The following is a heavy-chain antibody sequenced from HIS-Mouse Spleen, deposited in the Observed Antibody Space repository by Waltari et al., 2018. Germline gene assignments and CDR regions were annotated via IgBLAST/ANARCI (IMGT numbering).Heavy chain of an antibody. CDR2: IKQDGSEK. CDR1: GFTFSSSW. Sequence: EVQLVESGGGLVQPGGSLRLSCAASGFTFSSSWMSWVRQAPGKGLEWVANIKQDGSEKYYVDSVKGRFTISRDNAKNSLYLQMNSLRAEDTAVYYCAREGDSGSYFDYWGQGTLVTVSS. D-gene: IGHD1-26*01. V-gene: IGHV3-7*01. J-gene: IGHJ4*02. CDR3: AREGDSGSYFDY.